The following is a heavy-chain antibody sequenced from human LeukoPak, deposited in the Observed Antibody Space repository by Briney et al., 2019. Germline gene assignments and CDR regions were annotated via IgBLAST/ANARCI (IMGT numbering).Heavy chain of an antibody. D-gene: IGHD3-16*01. Sequence: PGGSLTLSCAASGLSFSSFAMSWVRQAPARGLECLSSIKGTGETFYADSVRGRFTLSRDDSRNTVYLQLNNLRVEDTAVYYCARASWVSSADAVWWGQGTVVTVSS. CDR3: ARASWVSSADAVW. CDR2: IKGTGET. V-gene: IGHV3-23*01. CDR1: GLSFSSFA. J-gene: IGHJ4*02.